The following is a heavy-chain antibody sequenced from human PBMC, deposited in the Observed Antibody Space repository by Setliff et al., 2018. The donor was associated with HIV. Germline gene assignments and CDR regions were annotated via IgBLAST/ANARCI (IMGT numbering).Heavy chain of an antibody. D-gene: IGHD6-13*01. CDR1: GYSFTGHY. J-gene: IGHJ3*02. CDR2: ISGYNGNT. Sequence: ASVKVSCKASGYSFTGHYIHWVRQAPGQGLQWVGWISGYNGNTHYAQNVQGRVTMTTDTSTNTAYMDLRSLRSDDTAVYYCTKDGLAAGARAFDIWGQGTMVTVSS. CDR3: TKDGLAAGARAFDI. V-gene: IGHV1-18*04.